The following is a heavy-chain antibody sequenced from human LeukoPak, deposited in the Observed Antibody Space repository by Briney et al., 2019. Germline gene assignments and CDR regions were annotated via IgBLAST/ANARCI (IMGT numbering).Heavy chain of an antibody. V-gene: IGHV5-51*01. CDR3: ARHVGYSSGWYDPLLNYYGMDV. Sequence: GESLKISCKGSGYSFTSYWIGWVRQMPGKGLDWMGIIYPGDSDTRYSPSFQGQVTISADKSISTAYLQWSSLKASDTAMYYCARHVGYSSGWYDPLLNYYGMDVWGQGTTVTVSS. D-gene: IGHD6-19*01. J-gene: IGHJ6*02. CDR1: GYSFTSYW. CDR2: IYPGDSDT.